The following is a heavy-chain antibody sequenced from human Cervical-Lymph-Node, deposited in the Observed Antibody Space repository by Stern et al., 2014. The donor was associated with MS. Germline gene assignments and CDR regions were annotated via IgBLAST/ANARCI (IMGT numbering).Heavy chain of an antibody. CDR2: MANDGSKK. V-gene: IGHV3-30*18. CDR3: AKICSSTTSNGVDY. J-gene: IGHJ4*02. D-gene: IGHD2-2*01. CDR1: GFNFSTYG. Sequence: VQLVESEGGVVQPGRSLRLSCAASGFNFSTYGMHWVRQSPGKGVEWVAIMANDGSKKYYAASVKGRFTISRDNPKNTLYLQMNTLRPEDTAVYYCAKICSSTTSNGVDYWGQGTLVIVSS.